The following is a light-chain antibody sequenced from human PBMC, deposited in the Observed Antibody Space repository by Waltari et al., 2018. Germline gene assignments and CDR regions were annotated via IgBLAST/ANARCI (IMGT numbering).Light chain of an antibody. Sequence: DIVMTQSPLSLPVTPGEPASISCRSSQSLLYSNGYTYLDWYLQKPGQSPQLLIYLVSNLACGVPDRFSGSGSGRDFTLKISRVEAEDVGVYYCRQALEAPRTCGQGTKLEGK. CDR1: QSLLYSNGYTY. CDR3: RQALEAPRT. J-gene: IGKJ2*01. CDR2: LVS. V-gene: IGKV2-28*01.